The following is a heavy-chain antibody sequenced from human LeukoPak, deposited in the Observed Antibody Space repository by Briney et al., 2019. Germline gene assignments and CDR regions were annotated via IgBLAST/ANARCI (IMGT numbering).Heavy chain of an antibody. V-gene: IGHV4-59*01. CDR3: ARSRGNWLDP. CDR2: FYYSGST. J-gene: IGHJ5*02. CDR1: GGSISSYY. Sequence: SETLSLTCAVSGGSISSYYWNWIRQPPGKGLEWIGYFYYSGSTDYNPSLRSRLTMSVDTSKNQLSLKLSSVTAADTAVYYCARSRGNWLDPWGQGTLVTVSS.